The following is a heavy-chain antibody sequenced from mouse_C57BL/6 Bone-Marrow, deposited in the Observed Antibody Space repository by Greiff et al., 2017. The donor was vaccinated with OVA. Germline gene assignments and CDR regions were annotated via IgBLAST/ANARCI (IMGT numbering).Heavy chain of an antibody. CDR3: AREGYSSYAIDY. CDR2: IDPSDSET. Sequence: VQLQQPGAELVRPGSSVKLSCKASGYTFTSYWMHWVKQRPIQGLEWIGNIDPSDSETHYNQKFKDKATLTVDKSSSTAYMQLSSLTSEDSAVYYCAREGYSSYAIDYWGQGTSVTVSS. D-gene: IGHD2-5*01. J-gene: IGHJ4*01. CDR1: GYTFTSYW. V-gene: IGHV1-52*01.